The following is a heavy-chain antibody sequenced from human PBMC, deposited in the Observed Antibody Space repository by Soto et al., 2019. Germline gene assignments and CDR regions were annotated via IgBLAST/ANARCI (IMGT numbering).Heavy chain of an antibody. V-gene: IGHV3-33*01. Sequence: TGGSLRLSCAASGFTFSSYGMHWVRQAPGKGLEWVAVIWYDGSNKYYADSVKGRFTISRDNSKNTLYLQMNSLRAEDTAVYYCARDNWNFAMDVWGQGTTVTVSS. CDR3: ARDNWNFAMDV. CDR2: IWYDGSNK. D-gene: IGHD1-7*01. J-gene: IGHJ6*02. CDR1: GFTFSSYG.